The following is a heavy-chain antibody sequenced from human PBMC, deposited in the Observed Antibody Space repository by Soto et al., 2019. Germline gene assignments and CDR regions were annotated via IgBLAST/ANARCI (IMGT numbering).Heavy chain of an antibody. D-gene: IGHD3-22*01. CDR1: GGTFGSYA. CDR3: AGAPRDSSGSTFDY. Sequence: QVQLVQSGAEVKKPGSSVKVSCKASGGTFGSYAISWVRQAPGQGLEWMGGIITIFGSANYAQKFQGRVTITEDESTGTAYMELRSLRSDDTAVYYCAGAPRDSSGSTFDYWGQGTLVNVSS. V-gene: IGHV1-69*01. CDR2: IITIFGSA. J-gene: IGHJ4*02.